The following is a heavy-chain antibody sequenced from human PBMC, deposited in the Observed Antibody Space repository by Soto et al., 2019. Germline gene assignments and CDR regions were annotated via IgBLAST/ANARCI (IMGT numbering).Heavy chain of an antibody. V-gene: IGHV3-48*03. Sequence: GGSLRLSCAASGFTFSSYEMNWVRQAPGKGLEGVSYISSSGSTIYYADSVKGRFTISRDNAKNSLYLQMDSLRAEDTAVYYCASDSTRGSKYRFAYRGQGNLVTV. D-gene: IGHD3-16*02. J-gene: IGHJ4*02. CDR2: ISSSGSTI. CDR3: ASDSTRGSKYRFAY. CDR1: GFTFSSYE.